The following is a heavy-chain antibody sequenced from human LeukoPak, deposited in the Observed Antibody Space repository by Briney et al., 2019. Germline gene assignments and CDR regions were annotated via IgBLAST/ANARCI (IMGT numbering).Heavy chain of an antibody. D-gene: IGHD2-15*01. CDR2: IIPIFGTA. J-gene: IGHJ4*02. Sequence: SVKVSCKASGGTFSSYAISWVRQAPGQGLEWMGGIIPIFGTANYAQKFQGRVTMTRNTSISTAYMELSRLRSDDTAVYYCARTPRGYCSGGSCQDYWGQGTLVTVSS. CDR1: GGTFSSYA. CDR3: ARTPRGYCSGGSCQDY. V-gene: IGHV1-69*05.